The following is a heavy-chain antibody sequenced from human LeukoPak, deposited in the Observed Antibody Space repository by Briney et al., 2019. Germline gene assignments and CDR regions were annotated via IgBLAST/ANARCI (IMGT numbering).Heavy chain of an antibody. D-gene: IGHD2-8*01. Sequence: GGSLRLSCAASGFTFATYAMSWVRQAPGRGREWVSSISGSGSSTFYAASVKGRFTISRDNSKNTLYLQMNSLRAEDTAVYYCARDCTNGVCYGTDFDYWGQGTLVTVSS. CDR1: GFTFATYA. J-gene: IGHJ4*02. V-gene: IGHV3-23*01. CDR3: ARDCTNGVCYGTDFDY. CDR2: ISGSGSST.